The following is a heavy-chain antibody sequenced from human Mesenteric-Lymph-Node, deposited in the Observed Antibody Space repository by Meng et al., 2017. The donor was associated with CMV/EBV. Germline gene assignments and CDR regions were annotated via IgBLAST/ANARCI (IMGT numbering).Heavy chain of an antibody. Sequence: SQTLSLTCAVNGGSLSDYYWNWIRQPPGKGLEWIGEINHSGSTNYNPSLKSRVTISVDTSKNQFSLKLSSVTAADTAVYYCARGTKRPRGFDPWGQGTLVTVSS. J-gene: IGHJ5*02. CDR1: GGSLSDYY. V-gene: IGHV4-34*01. CDR2: INHSGST. CDR3: ARGTKRPRGFDP.